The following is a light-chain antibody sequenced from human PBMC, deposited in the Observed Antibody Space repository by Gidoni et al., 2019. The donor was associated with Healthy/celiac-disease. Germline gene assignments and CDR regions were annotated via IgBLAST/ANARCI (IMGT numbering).Light chain of an antibody. Sequence: DIQMTQSPSSLSASVGDRVTITCRASQSISSYLNWFQQKPGKAPILLIYAASSLQSGVPSRFSGSGSGTDFTLTISSLQPDDFATYYCQQSYSTPYTFGQGTKLEIK. CDR3: QQSYSTPYT. V-gene: IGKV1-39*01. CDR1: QSISSY. CDR2: AAS. J-gene: IGKJ2*01.